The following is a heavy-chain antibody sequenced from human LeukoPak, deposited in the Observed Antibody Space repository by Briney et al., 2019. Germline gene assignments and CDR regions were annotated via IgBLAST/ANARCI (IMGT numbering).Heavy chain of an antibody. D-gene: IGHD1-7*01. CDR3: AREDDWNYEDY. Sequence: GSLRLSCAASGFTFSSYSTNWVRQAPGKGLGWVANIKQDGSEKYYVNSVKGRFTISRDNAKNSLYLQMNSLRAEDMAIYYCAREDDWNYEDYWGQGTLVTVSS. J-gene: IGHJ4*02. CDR2: IKQDGSEK. V-gene: IGHV3-7*01. CDR1: GFTFSSYS.